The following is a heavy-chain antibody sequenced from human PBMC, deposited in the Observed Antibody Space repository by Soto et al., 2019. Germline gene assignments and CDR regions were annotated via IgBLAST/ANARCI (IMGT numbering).Heavy chain of an antibody. V-gene: IGHV3-23*01. CDR3: ARVGYYDSSGYYYYYYYGMDV. J-gene: IGHJ6*02. CDR2: ISASVGST. Sequence: PGGSLRLSCAASGFTFSSYAMSWVRQAPGKGLEWVSAISASVGSTYYADSVKGRFTISRDNSKNTLYLQMNSLRAEDTAVYYCARVGYYDSSGYYYYYYYGMDVWGQGTTVTVSS. D-gene: IGHD3-22*01. CDR1: GFTFSSYA.